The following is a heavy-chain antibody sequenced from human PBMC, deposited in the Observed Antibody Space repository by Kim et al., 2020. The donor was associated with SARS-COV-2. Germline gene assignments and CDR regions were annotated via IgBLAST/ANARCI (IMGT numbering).Heavy chain of an antibody. J-gene: IGHJ4*02. CDR2: T. Sequence: TNYNPSLKSRVTISVDTSKNQFSLKLSSVTAADTAVYYCARSLRIAVLDYWGQGTLVTVSS. CDR3: ARSLRIAVLDY. V-gene: IGHV4-34*01. D-gene: IGHD6-19*01.